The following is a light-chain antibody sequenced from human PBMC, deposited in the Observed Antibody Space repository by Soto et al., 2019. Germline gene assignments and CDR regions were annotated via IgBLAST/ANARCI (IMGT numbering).Light chain of an antibody. J-gene: IGKJ3*01. Sequence: IVLTQSPGTLSLSPGEGATLSCRASQSVNSLYFAWYQQKPGQAPRLLIYGASSRATGIPDRFSGSGSGTEFTLTISSLQSEDFAVYYCQQYNNWPRTFGPGTKVDIK. CDR2: GAS. CDR3: QQYNNWPRT. V-gene: IGKV3-20*01. CDR1: QSVNSLY.